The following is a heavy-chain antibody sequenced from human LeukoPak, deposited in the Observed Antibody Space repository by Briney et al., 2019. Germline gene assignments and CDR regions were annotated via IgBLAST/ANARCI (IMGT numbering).Heavy chain of an antibody. D-gene: IGHD5-18*01. J-gene: IGHJ3*02. CDR1: GFTFSNYG. V-gene: IGHV3-23*01. CDR3: ASGEYSYGYRPDAFDI. CDR2: ISGSGANT. Sequence: GGSLRLSCAASGFTFSNYGMSWVRQAPGKGLEWVSVISGSGANTYYADSVKGRFTISRDNAKNSLYLQMNSLRAEDTAVYYCASGEYSYGYRPDAFDIWGQGTMVTVSS.